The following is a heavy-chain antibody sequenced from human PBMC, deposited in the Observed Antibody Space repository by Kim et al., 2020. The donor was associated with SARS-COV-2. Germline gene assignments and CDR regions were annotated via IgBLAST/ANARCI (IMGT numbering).Heavy chain of an antibody. CDR3: ARDMGPYYYGSGSPLDY. J-gene: IGHJ4*02. CDR2: IYSGGST. CDR1: GFTVSSNY. D-gene: IGHD3-10*01. V-gene: IGHV3-66*01. Sequence: GGSLRLSCAASGFTVSSNYMSWVRQAPGKGLEWVSVIYSGGSTYYADSVKGRFTISRDNSKNTLYLQMNSLRAEDTAVYYCARDMGPYYYGSGSPLDYWGQGTLVTVSS.